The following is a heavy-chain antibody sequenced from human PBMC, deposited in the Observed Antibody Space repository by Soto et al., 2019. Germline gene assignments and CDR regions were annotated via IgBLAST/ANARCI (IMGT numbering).Heavy chain of an antibody. CDR3: AKDTWYYDGSGYYTYDH. CDR2: VSYDGSNK. J-gene: IGHJ1*01. Sequence: QVQLVESGGGVVQPGRSLRLSCAASGFTFSSYGVHWVRQAPGKGLEWVASVSYDGSNKHYGDSVKGRFTISRDNSRNXXDRQLNSLRAEDTAVYYCAKDTWYYDGSGYYTYDHWGQGSQVTVSS. D-gene: IGHD3-22*01. CDR1: GFTFSSYG. V-gene: IGHV3-30*18.